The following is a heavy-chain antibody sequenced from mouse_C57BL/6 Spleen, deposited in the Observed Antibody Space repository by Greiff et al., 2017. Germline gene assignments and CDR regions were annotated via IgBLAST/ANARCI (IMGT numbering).Heavy chain of an antibody. V-gene: IGHV1-82*01. D-gene: IGHD2-12*01. CDR2: IYPGDGDT. Sequence: VQLVESGPELVKPGASVKISCKASGYAFSSSWMNWVKQRPGKGLEWIGRIYPGDGDTNYNGKFKGKATLTADKSSSTAYMQLSSLTSEDSAVYFCARSGAYSGYYFDYWGQGTTLTVSS. CDR1: GYAFSSSW. CDR3: ARSGAYSGYYFDY. J-gene: IGHJ2*01.